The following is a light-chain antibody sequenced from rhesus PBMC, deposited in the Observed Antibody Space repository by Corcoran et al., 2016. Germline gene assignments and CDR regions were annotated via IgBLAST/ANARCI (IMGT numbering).Light chain of an antibody. V-gene: IGKV3-42*03. Sequence: EIVMTQSPATLSLSPGERATLPCRASQSVISNLAWSQQKPGQPPRPLIYGASSRATGIPDSVRGRGSGTAFTCTISGLEPEDFAVYYCQQYSNWPLTFGGGTKVEIK. J-gene: IGKJ4*01. CDR3: QQYSNWPLT. CDR1: QSVISN. CDR2: GAS.